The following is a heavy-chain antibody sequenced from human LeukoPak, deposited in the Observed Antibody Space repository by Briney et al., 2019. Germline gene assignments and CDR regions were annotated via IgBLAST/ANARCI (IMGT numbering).Heavy chain of an antibody. CDR3: ARHGGSYTFDY. V-gene: IGHV4-59*08. D-gene: IGHD1-26*01. Sequence: SGTLSLTCTDSGGSIRGSSWRWIRQPPGKGLEWIGFISYSGGTNYNPSLKSRVTISVDTSKNQFSLKLNSVTAADTAVYYCARHGGSYTFDYWGQGTLVTVSS. CDR2: ISYSGGT. CDR1: GGSIRGSS. J-gene: IGHJ4*02.